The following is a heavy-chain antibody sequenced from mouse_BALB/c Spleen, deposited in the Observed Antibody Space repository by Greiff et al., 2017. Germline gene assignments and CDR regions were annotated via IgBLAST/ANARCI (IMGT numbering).Heavy chain of an antibody. V-gene: IGHV2-9*02. Sequence: VQLQESGPGLVAPSQSLSITCTVSGFSLTSYGVHWVRQPPGKGLEWLGVIWAGGSTNYNSALMSRLSISKDNSKSQVFLKMNSLQTDDTAMYYCAREVVPARYYAMDDWGQGTSVTVSS. J-gene: IGHJ4*01. D-gene: IGHD1-1*01. CDR2: IWAGGST. CDR3: AREVVPARYYAMDD. CDR1: GFSLTSYG.